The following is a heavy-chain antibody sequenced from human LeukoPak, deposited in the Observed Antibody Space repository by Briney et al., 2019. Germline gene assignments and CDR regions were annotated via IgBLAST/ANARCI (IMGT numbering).Heavy chain of an antibody. CDR2: IYYSGST. J-gene: IGHJ4*02. V-gene: IGHV4-38-2*02. CDR3: ARVRVAGTVGGKDAFPGRFDY. Sequence: SETLSLTCTVSGYSISNGYYWVWIRQPPGKELEWIGSIYYSGSTYYNPSLKSRVTISVDTSKNQFSLKLSSVTAADTAVYYCARVRVAGTVGGKDAFPGRFDYWGQGTLVTVSS. CDR1: GYSISNGYY. D-gene: IGHD6-19*01.